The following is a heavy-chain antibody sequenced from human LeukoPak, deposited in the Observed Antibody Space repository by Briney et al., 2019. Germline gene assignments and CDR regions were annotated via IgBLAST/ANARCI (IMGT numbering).Heavy chain of an antibody. CDR3: ARVVYGAIDY. CDR2: IYHSGST. D-gene: IGHD4-17*01. J-gene: IGHJ4*02. Sequence: PSETLSLTCAVYGGSFSGYYWSWIRQPPGKGLEWIGYIYHSGSTYYNPSLKSRVTISVDRSKNQFSLKLSSVTAADTAVYYCARVVYGAIDYWGQGALVTVSS. CDR1: GGSFSGYY. V-gene: IGHV4-34*01.